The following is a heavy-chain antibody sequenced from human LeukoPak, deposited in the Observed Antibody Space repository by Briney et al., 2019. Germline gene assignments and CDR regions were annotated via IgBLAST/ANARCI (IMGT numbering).Heavy chain of an antibody. Sequence: GGSLRLSCAASGFTFNNYPMHWVRQAPGKGLEWVANIKQDGSEKYYVDSVKGRFTISRDNAKNSLYLQMNSLKTEDTAEYYCARGLQEWGQGTLVTVSS. CDR3: ARGLQE. V-gene: IGHV3-7*01. CDR1: GFTFNNYP. J-gene: IGHJ4*02. CDR2: IKQDGSEK.